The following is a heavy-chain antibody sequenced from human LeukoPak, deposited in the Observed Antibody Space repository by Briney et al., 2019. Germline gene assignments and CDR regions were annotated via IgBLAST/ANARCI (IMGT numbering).Heavy chain of an antibody. Sequence: SQTLSLTCAISGDSVSSNSAAWNWIRQSPSRGLEWLGRTYYRSKWYNDYAVSVKSQITINPDTSKNQFSLQLNSVTPEDTAVYYCARGPLDWNDRSHYYYYGMDVWGQGTTVTVSS. D-gene: IGHD1-1*01. J-gene: IGHJ6*02. CDR1: GDSVSSNSAA. V-gene: IGHV6-1*01. CDR2: TYYRSKWYN. CDR3: ARGPLDWNDRSHYYYYGMDV.